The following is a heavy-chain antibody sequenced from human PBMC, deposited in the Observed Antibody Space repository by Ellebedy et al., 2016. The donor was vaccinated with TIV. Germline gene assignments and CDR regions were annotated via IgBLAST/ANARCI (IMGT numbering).Heavy chain of an antibody. V-gene: IGHV4-30-2*01. Sequence: MPSETLSLTCVVSGGSISSGGYSWSWIRQPPGKGPEWIGYIHHSGNTYYNPSLKSRVTISAGRSKNQFSLKLSSVTAADTAVYYCAREKAGDAAFDIWGQGTMVTVSP. J-gene: IGHJ3*02. CDR1: GGSISSGGYS. D-gene: IGHD3-16*01. CDR3: AREKAGDAAFDI. CDR2: IHHSGNT.